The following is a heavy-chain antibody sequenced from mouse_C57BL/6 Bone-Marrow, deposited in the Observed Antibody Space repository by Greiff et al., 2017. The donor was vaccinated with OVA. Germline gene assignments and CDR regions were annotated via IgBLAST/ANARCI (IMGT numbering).Heavy chain of an antibody. CDR3: ARFFYYGSSYFDY. V-gene: IGHV5-16*01. D-gene: IGHD1-1*01. CDR2: INYDGSST. J-gene: IGHJ2*01. Sequence: EVKLVESEGGLVQPGSSMKLSCTASGFTFSDYYMAWVRQVPEKGLEWVANINYDGSSTYYLDSLKSRFIISRDNAKNILYLQMSSLKSEDTATYYCARFFYYGSSYFDYWGQGTTLIVSS. CDR1: GFTFSDYY.